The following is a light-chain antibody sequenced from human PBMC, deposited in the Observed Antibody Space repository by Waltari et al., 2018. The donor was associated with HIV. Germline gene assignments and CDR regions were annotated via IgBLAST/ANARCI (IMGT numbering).Light chain of an antibody. CDR3: ATWGDSLYGM. J-gene: IGLJ3*02. CDR1: SSNIGNID. V-gene: IGLV1-44*01. CDR2: MNN. Sequence: QSVLTPPPSASGTPGQTAVISCSGNSSNIGNIDVNWYHVFPGSTPRLLIYMNNYRPSGVPGRFSGSRSGTSASLAIHALQSEDEADYYCATWGDSLYGMFGGGTKLTV.